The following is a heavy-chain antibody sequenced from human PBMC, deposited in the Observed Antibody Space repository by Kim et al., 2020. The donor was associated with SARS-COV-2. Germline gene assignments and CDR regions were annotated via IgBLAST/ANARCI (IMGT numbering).Heavy chain of an antibody. CDR2: TYYSGST. Sequence: SETLSLTCTVSGGSISSYSWSWIRQPPGKGLEWIGYTYYSGSTNYNPSLKSRVTISVDTSKNRFSLKLSSVTAADTAVYYCARDRIGYCSSTSCSLHFDSWGQGTLVTVSS. CDR3: ARDRIGYCSSTSCSLHFDS. V-gene: IGHV4-59*01. J-gene: IGHJ4*02. D-gene: IGHD2-2*01. CDR1: GGSISSYS.